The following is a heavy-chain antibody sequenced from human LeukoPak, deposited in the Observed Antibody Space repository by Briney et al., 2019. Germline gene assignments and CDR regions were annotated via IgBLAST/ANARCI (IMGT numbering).Heavy chain of an antibody. Sequence: SETLSLTCTVSGGSISSSSYYWGWIRQPPGKGLEWIGSIYYSGSTYYNPSLKSRVTISVDTSKNQFSLKLSSVTAADTAVYYCARRGSSWYFAYNYWGQGTLVTVSS. CDR1: GGSISSSSYY. J-gene: IGHJ4*02. CDR3: ARRGSSWYFAYNY. D-gene: IGHD6-13*01. V-gene: IGHV4-39*01. CDR2: IYYSGST.